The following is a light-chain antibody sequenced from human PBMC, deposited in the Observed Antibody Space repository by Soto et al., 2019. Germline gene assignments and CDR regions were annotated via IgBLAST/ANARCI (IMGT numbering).Light chain of an antibody. Sequence: EIVMTQSPDTLSVSPGEGATLSCRFSQSIRSNLAWYQQRPGQAPRLLIYDASTRATGIPVRFSGSGSGTEFTLTISSLQSEDFGVYYCQQNKDWPGTFGQGTKVDI. CDR3: QQNKDWPGT. CDR2: DAS. J-gene: IGKJ1*01. V-gene: IGKV3-15*01. CDR1: QSIRSN.